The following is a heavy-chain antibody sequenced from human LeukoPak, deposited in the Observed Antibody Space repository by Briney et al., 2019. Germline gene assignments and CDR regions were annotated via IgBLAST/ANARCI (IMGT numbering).Heavy chain of an antibody. CDR2: ISGNGGRT. CDR3: ARVFRGYYYDSSGYYNDY. D-gene: IGHD3-22*01. V-gene: IGHV3-23*01. Sequence: PGGSLRLSCAASGFTFSILDMSWVRQAPGKGLEWVSAISGNGGRTYYADSVKGRFTISRDNSKNTLYLQMNSLRAEDTAVYYCARVFRGYYYDSSGYYNDYWGQGTLVTVSS. CDR1: GFTFSILD. J-gene: IGHJ4*02.